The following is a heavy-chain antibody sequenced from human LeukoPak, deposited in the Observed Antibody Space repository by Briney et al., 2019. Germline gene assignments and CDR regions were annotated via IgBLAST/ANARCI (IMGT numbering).Heavy chain of an antibody. CDR1: GYTLTGYY. Sequence: ASVTVSCKASGYTLTGYYMHWVRQAPGQGPEWMGWINPNSGDTNYAQKFQGRVTITSDASISTAYMELSRLISDDTAVYYCARDLGSGIRFDSWGQGTLVTVSS. CDR2: INPNSGDT. CDR3: ARDLGSGIRFDS. J-gene: IGHJ4*02. D-gene: IGHD6-19*01. V-gene: IGHV1-2*02.